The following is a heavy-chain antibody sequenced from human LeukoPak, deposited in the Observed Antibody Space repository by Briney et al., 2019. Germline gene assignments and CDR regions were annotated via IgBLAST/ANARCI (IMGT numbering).Heavy chain of an antibody. Sequence: GGSLRLSCAASGFTFGSAWMTWVRQAPGKGLEWVGRIKSKVDGGTTEYAAPVKGRFTISRDDSKNTVYLQMNSLQTGDTAVYYCTTDRRYCSGGTCYYDRNYWGQGTLVTVSS. J-gene: IGHJ4*02. CDR1: GFTFGSAW. V-gene: IGHV3-15*01. CDR2: IKSKVDGGTT. CDR3: TTDRRYCSGGTCYYDRNY. D-gene: IGHD2-15*01.